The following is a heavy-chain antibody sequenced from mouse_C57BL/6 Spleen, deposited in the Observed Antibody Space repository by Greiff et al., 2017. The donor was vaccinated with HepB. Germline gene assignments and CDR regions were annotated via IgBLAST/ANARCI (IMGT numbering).Heavy chain of an antibody. CDR2: IDPENGDT. V-gene: IGHV14-4*01. CDR1: GFNIKDDY. J-gene: IGHJ2*01. D-gene: IGHD1-1*01. CDR3: TTPYSGSSDY. Sequence: VQLQQSGAELVRPGASVKLSCTASGFNIKDDYMHWVKQRPEQGLEWIGWIDPENGDTEYASKFQGKATITADTSSNTAYLQLSSLTSEDTAVYYCTTPYSGSSDYWGPGTTLTVSS.